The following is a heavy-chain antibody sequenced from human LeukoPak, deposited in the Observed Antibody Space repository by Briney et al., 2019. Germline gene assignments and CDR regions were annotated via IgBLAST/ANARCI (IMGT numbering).Heavy chain of an antibody. CDR1: GYSISSGYY. CDR3: AREQLGYCSGGSCYTRGYYYYYMDV. V-gene: IGHV4-38-2*01. Sequence: SETLSLTCAVSGYSISSGYYWGWIRQPPGKGLEWIGRIYTSGSTNYNPSLKSRVTISVDTSKNQFSLKLSSVTAADTAVYYCAREQLGYCSGGSCYTRGYYYYYMDVWGKGTTVTVSS. D-gene: IGHD2-15*01. CDR2: IYTSGST. J-gene: IGHJ6*03.